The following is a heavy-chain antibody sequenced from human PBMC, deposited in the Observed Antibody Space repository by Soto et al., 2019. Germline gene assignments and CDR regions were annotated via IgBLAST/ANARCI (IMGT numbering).Heavy chain of an antibody. CDR1: GLNFRSHD. D-gene: IGHD2-2*01. CDR2: INFAGTST. CDR3: AVDTKREWGHX. V-gene: IGHV3-23*01. Sequence: GGSLRLSCVVSGLNFRSHDMNWVRQPPGKGLEYVENINFAGTSTSYPHAVKGRFAISRDNSQNTVYLEMNHLGTEDTAIYYCAVDTKREWGHXWGPGTLVTVSX. J-gene: IGHJ4*02.